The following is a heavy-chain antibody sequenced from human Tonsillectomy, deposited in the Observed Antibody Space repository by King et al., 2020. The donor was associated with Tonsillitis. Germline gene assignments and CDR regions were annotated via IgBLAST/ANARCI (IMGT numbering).Heavy chain of an antibody. J-gene: IGHJ5*01. Sequence: EVQLVESGGDLVQPGGSLRLSCAASGFTFRNYAMSWYRQAPGKGPEWVSSISGSGDGTHYADSVKGRFTISRDNSKNTLYLQMNSLKVDDTAVYHCAKDWPSVCFDPWGRGTLVTVSS. D-gene: IGHD3-16*01. CDR3: AKDWPSVCFDP. V-gene: IGHV3-23*04. CDR2: ISGSGDGT. CDR1: GFTFRNYA.